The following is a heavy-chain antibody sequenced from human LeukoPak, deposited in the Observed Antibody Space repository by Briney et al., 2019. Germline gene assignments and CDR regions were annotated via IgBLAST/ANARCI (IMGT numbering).Heavy chain of an antibody. CDR2: IRYDSSHE. CDR3: AKERVTTIFGVIINAFDV. D-gene: IGHD3-3*01. Sequence: PGGSLRLSCAASGVTFNNYGVYWVRQAPGKGLEWVAFIRYDSSHEYYADSVKGRFTISRDNSKNTVYLQMNSLRDEDTAVYYCAKERVTTIFGVIINAFDVWGQGTMVTVSS. V-gene: IGHV3-30*02. CDR1: GVTFNNYG. J-gene: IGHJ3*01.